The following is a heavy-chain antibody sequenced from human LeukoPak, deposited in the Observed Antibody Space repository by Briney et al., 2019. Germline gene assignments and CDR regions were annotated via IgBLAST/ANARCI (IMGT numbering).Heavy chain of an antibody. D-gene: IGHD1-14*01. CDR1: GGSITNYY. CDR2: IYYSGST. Sequence: PSETLSLTCTVSGGSITNYYWSWIRQPPGKGLEWIGYIYYSGSTIYNPSLKSRVSISVDTSKNQFSLKLSSVTAADTAVYYCARGTPGGYFDYWGQGTLVTVSS. J-gene: IGHJ4*02. CDR3: ARGTPGGYFDY. V-gene: IGHV4-59*08.